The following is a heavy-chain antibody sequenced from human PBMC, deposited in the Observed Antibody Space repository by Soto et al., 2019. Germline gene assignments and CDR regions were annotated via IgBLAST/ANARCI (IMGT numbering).Heavy chain of an antibody. CDR1: GYSFTSYW. D-gene: IGHD3-10*01. Sequence: GESLKISCKGSGYSFTSYWIGWVRQMPGKGLEWMGIIYPGDSDTRYSPSFQGQVTISADKSISTAYLQWSSLKASDTAMYYCARDLGYGSGSYSSYYYGMDVWGQGTTVTVSS. J-gene: IGHJ6*02. V-gene: IGHV5-51*01. CDR3: ARDLGYGSGSYSSYYYGMDV. CDR2: IYPGDSDT.